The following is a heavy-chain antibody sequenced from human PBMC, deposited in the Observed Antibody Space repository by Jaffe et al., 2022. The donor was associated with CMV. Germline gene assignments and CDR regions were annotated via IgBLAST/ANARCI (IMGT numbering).Heavy chain of an antibody. D-gene: IGHD3-22*01. V-gene: IGHV4-39*01. Sequence: QLQLQESGPGLVKPSATLSLTCTVSGGSISSSTYYWGWIRQPPGKGLEWIGSVYYTGSTYYNPSLNSRGTISVDTSKNQFSLSLSSVTAADTAVYYCARISYYYDSVTTRRLHFYYYAMDVWGQGTAVTVSS. CDR3: ARISYYYDSVTTRRLHFYYYAMDV. CDR1: GGSISSSTYY. J-gene: IGHJ6*02. CDR2: VYYTGST.